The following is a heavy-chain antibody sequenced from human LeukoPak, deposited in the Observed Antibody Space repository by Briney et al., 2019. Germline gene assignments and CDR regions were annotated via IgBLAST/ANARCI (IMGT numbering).Heavy chain of an antibody. J-gene: IGHJ5*02. CDR3: ARHGSVRSPLGP. D-gene: IGHD3-10*01. CDR2: IYATGST. CDR1: GGSISSHY. Sequence: SETLSLTCTVSGGSISSHYWSWIRQPPGKGPEWIGYIYATGSTNYNPSLKSRVTISVDTSKNQFSLNLRSVTAADTAVYYCARHGSVRSPLGPWGQGALVTVSS. V-gene: IGHV4-4*09.